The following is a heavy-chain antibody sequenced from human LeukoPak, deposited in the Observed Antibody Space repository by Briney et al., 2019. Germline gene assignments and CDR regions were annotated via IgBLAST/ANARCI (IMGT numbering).Heavy chain of an antibody. CDR3: ARDLSYYDSSGSVDY. D-gene: IGHD3-22*01. CDR2: ISSSSSYI. Sequence: PGGSLRLSCAASGFTFSSYSMTWVRQAPGKGLEWVSSISSSSSYIYYADSVKGRFTISRDNAKNSLYLQMNSLRAEDTAVYYCARDLSYYDSSGSVDYWGQGTLVTVSS. CDR1: GFTFSSYS. V-gene: IGHV3-21*01. J-gene: IGHJ4*02.